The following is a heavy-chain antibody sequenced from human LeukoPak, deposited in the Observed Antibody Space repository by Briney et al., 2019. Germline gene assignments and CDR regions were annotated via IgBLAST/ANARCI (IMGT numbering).Heavy chain of an antibody. CDR3: ARHCSSTSCFDS. CDR2: INSDASST. CDR1: GFTFNNNW. D-gene: IGHD2-2*01. J-gene: IGHJ4*02. Sequence: GGSLRLSCAASGFTFNNNWMHWVRQVPGKGLVWVSRINSDASSTSYADSVKGRFTISRDNAKNTLYLQMNSLRAKDTAVYYCARHCSSTSCFDSWGQGTLVTVSS. V-gene: IGHV3-74*01.